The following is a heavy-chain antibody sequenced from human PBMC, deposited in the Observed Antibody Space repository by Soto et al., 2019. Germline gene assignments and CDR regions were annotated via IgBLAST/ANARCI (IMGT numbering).Heavy chain of an antibody. CDR1: GGTFSSYA. V-gene: IGHV1-69*01. CDR3: ARELPRQDYFDY. Sequence: QVQLVQSGAEVKKPGSSVKVSCKASGGTFSSYAISWVRQAPGQGLEWMGGLIPIFGTAHYAQKVQGRVTITADESTSTAYMELSSLRCEDTAVYYCARELPRQDYFDYWGQGTLVTFSS. CDR2: LIPIFGTA. D-gene: IGHD2-21*01. J-gene: IGHJ4*02.